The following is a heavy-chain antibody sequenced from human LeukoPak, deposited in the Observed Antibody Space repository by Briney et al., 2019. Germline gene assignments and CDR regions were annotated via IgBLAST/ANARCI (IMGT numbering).Heavy chain of an antibody. CDR3: ARDQEGFDY. J-gene: IGHJ4*02. CDR2: IYPRDGST. Sequence: ASVKVSCKASGYIFTSNYIHWVRQAPGQGLEWMGMIYPRDGSTSYAQRFQNRVTVARDTSTSTVHMELSGLRSEDTAVYYCARDQEGFDYWGQGTQVTVSS. V-gene: IGHV1-46*01. CDR1: GYIFTSNY.